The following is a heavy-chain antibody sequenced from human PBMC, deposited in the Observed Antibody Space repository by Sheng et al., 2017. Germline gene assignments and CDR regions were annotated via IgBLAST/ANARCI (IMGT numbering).Heavy chain of an antibody. J-gene: IGHJ3*02. V-gene: IGHV4-38-2*02. CDR1: GYSIGSGSY. CDR3: ARVRAPEFDAFEI. CDR2: MHHGGSS. Sequence: QVQLQESGPGLVKPSETLSLICNVSGYSIGSGSYWGWIRQSPWKGLEWIAIMHHGGSSYYNPSLKSRVTLFLDTSTNQVSLRVTSVTAADMAVYYCARVRAPEFDAFEIWRQGTLVNVS.